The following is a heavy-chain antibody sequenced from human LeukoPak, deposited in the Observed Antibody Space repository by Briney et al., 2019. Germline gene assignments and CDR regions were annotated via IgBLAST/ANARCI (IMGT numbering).Heavy chain of an antibody. CDR1: GFTFSDSY. CDR2: IDKSGGTT. D-gene: IGHD7-27*01. Sequence: PGGSLRLSCAASGFTFSDSYMTWIRQAPGKWLEWVAFIDKSGGTTYYADSVKGRFTISRDNAKSSLYLEMNSLRAEDTAVYYCGRGHWGLDYWGQGTLVTVSS. CDR3: GRGHWGLDY. J-gene: IGHJ4*02. V-gene: IGHV3-11*04.